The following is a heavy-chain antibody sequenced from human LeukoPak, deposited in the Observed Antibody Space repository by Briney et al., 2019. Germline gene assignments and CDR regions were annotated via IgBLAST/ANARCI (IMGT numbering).Heavy chain of an antibody. D-gene: IGHD6-19*01. CDR1: GGSISSYY. CDR3: ARLSSSGWPFDY. J-gene: IGHJ4*02. V-gene: IGHV4-59*01. Sequence: SETLSLTCTVSGGSISSYYWSWIRQPPGKGLEWIGYIYYSGSTNYNPSLKSRVTISVDTSKNQFSLKLSSVTAADTAVYYCARLSSSGWPFDYWGQGTLVTVSS. CDR2: IYYSGST.